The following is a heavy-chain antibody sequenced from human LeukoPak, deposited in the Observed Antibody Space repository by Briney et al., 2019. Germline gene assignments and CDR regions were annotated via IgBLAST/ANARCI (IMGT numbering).Heavy chain of an antibody. V-gene: IGHV3-23*01. Sequence: GGSLRLSCAASGFTFSSYAMSWVRQAPGKGLEWVSAISGSGGSTYYADSVKGRFTISRDNSKNTLYLQMNSLRAEDTAVYYCAKGPPHGDSYVPLLRPSYFDYRGQGTLVTVSS. CDR3: AKGPPHGDSYVPLLRPSYFDY. J-gene: IGHJ4*02. CDR2: ISGSGGST. D-gene: IGHD3-16*01. CDR1: GFTFSSYA.